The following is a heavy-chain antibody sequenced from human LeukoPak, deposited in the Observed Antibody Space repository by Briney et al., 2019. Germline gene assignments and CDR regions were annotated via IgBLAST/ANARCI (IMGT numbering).Heavy chain of an antibody. CDR3: FIAVAGTPHLTRDY. Sequence: ASVKVSCKASGGTFSSYAINWVRQAPGQGLEWMGWISAYNGNTNYAQKFQGRVTMTRDTSTSTVYMELSSLRSEDTAVYYCFIAVAGTPHLTRDYWGQGTLVTVSS. V-gene: IGHV1-18*01. CDR2: ISAYNGNT. J-gene: IGHJ4*02. CDR1: GGTFSSYA. D-gene: IGHD6-19*01.